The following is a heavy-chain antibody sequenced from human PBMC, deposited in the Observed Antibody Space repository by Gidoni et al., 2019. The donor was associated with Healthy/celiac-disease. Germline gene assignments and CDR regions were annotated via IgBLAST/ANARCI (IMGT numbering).Heavy chain of an antibody. J-gene: IGHJ4*02. CDR3: ASDTYYYDSSAGFDY. D-gene: IGHD3-22*01. Sequence: EVQLVESGGGLVKPGGSLRLSGAASGFTCSSYSMNWVRQAPGKGLEWVTSISSSSSYIYYADSVKGRFTISRDNAKNSLYLQMNSLRAEDTAVYYCASDTYYYDSSAGFDYWGQGTLVTVSS. V-gene: IGHV3-21*01. CDR1: GFTCSSYS. CDR2: ISSSSSYI.